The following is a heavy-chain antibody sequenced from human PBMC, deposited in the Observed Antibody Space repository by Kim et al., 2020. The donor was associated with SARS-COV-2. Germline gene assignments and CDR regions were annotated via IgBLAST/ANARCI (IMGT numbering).Heavy chain of an antibody. J-gene: IGHJ4*02. D-gene: IGHD2-2*01. V-gene: IGHV3-30*07. CDR3: ARDDCSSTSCHLDY. Sequence: DSGKGRFTISRDNSKTTLYLQMNSLRAEDTAVYYCARDDCSSTSCHLDYWGQGTLVTVSS.